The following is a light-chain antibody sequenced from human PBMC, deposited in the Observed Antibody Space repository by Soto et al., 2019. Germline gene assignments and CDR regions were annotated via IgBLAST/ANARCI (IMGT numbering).Light chain of an antibody. Sequence: QSALTQPRSVSGSPGQSVTIFCTGTISDVGDYNYVSWYQQHPGKAPKLMIYDVSKRPSGVPDRFSGSKSGNTASLTISGLQAEDESDYYFCSYAGTYTLVFGGGTKLTVL. V-gene: IGLV2-11*01. CDR1: ISDVGDYNY. J-gene: IGLJ3*02. CDR3: CSYAGTYTLV. CDR2: DVS.